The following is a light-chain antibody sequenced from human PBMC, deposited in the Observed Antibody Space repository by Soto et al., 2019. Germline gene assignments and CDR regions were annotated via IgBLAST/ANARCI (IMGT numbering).Light chain of an antibody. CDR2: EVS. V-gene: IGLV2-8*01. CDR1: SSDIGGHNY. Sequence: QSALTQPPSASGSPGQSVTISCTGTSSDIGGHNYVSWYQQHPGKAPKLMIYEVSRRPSGVPDRFSGSKSGNTASLTVSGLQAEDEADYYCCSYVGNPYVFGTGTKVTVL. CDR3: CSYVGNPYV. J-gene: IGLJ1*01.